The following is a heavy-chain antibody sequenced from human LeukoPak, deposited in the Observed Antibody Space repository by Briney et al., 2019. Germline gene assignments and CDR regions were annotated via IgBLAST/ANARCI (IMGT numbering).Heavy chain of an antibody. Sequence: PGGSLRLSCSASGFTFSSHVMTWVRQAPGQGLEWVSAISGSGDDTYYADSVKGRSTISRDNSKNTLYLQMNSLRAEDTAVYYCAKKEAMIRGVPYYYDFWGQGTLVTVSS. CDR3: AKKEAMIRGVPYYYDF. CDR2: ISGSGDDT. D-gene: IGHD3-10*01. J-gene: IGHJ4*02. CDR1: GFTFSSHV. V-gene: IGHV3-23*01.